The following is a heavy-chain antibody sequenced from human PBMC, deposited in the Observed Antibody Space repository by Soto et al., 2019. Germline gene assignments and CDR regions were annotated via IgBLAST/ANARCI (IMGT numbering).Heavy chain of an antibody. V-gene: IGHV4-4*08. CDR1: RGFISNYY. J-gene: IGHJ4*02. Sequence: ETFSLTCTVCRGFISNYYWSWSRQPPGKRPEWIGYVYRGEITNYNPSLESRVTISLDTSKNQFSLQLSSVTVADTAVYYCARDFKRYSSPPGPLEYWGLGTLVT. CDR3: ARDFKRYSSPPGPLEY. D-gene: IGHD6-13*01. CDR2: VYRGEIT.